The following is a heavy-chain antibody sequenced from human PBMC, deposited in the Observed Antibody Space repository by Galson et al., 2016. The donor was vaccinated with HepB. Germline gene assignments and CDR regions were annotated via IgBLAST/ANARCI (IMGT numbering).Heavy chain of an antibody. CDR1: GGSISSGGYY. Sequence: LSLTCTVSGGSISSGGYYWSWIRQHPGKGLEWIGYIYYSGSTYYNPSLKSRVTISVDTSKNQFSLKLSSVTAADTAVYYCARDRXCYYYYGMDVWGQGTTVTVSS. CDR3: ARDRXCYYYYGMDV. CDR2: IYYSGST. J-gene: IGHJ6*02. V-gene: IGHV4-31*03.